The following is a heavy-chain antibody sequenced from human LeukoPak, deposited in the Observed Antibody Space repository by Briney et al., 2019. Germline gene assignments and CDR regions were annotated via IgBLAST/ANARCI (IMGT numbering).Heavy chain of an antibody. V-gene: IGHV4-61*02. CDR2: IYTSGST. CDR3: ARESRNWNYGYFDY. Sequence: SETLSLTCTVSGGSISSGSYYWSWIRQPAGKGLEWIGRIYTSGSTHYNPSLKSRVTISVDTSKNQFSLKLSSVTAADTAVYYCARESRNWNYGYFDYWGQGTLVTVSS. J-gene: IGHJ4*02. D-gene: IGHD1-7*01. CDR1: GGSISSGSYY.